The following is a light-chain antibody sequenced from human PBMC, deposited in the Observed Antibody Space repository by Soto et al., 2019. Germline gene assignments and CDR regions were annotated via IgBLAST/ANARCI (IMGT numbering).Light chain of an antibody. CDR3: QSYDSSLPWV. CDR1: SSNIGAGYD. CDR2: ATN. V-gene: IGLV1-40*01. J-gene: IGLJ3*02. Sequence: QSVPTQPPSVSGAPGQRVTISCTGSSSNIGAGYDVHWYQQLPGTAPKLLIYATNHRPSGVPDRFSGSKSGTSASLAITGLLPEDEADYYCQSYDSSLPWVFGGGTKVTVL.